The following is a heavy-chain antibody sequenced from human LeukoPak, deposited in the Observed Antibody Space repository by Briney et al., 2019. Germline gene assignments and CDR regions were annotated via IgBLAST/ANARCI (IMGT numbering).Heavy chain of an antibody. J-gene: IGHJ4*02. CDR3: ARSYDFWSGYYFDY. V-gene: IGHV3-23*01. D-gene: IGHD3-3*01. CDR2: ISGSGGST. Sequence: GGSLRLSCAASGFTFSSYAMSWVRQAPGKGLEWVSAISGSGGSTYYADSVKGRFTTSRDNSKNTLYLQMNSLRVEDTAVYYCARSYDFWSGYYFDYWGQGTLVTVSS. CDR1: GFTFSSYA.